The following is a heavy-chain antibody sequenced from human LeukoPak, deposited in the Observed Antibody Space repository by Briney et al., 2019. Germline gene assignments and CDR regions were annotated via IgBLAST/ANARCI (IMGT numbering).Heavy chain of an antibody. Sequence: GGSLRLSCAASGFPFSNYGMHWVRQAPGKGLEWVAVISADGIDKYYADSVKGRFTISRDNSKNTLYLQMSSLRPEDTAVYYCAKDKGREWDYWGRGNLVTVSS. D-gene: IGHD3-3*01. J-gene: IGHJ4*02. CDR1: GFPFSNYG. CDR2: ISADGIDK. CDR3: AKDKGREWDY. V-gene: IGHV3-30*18.